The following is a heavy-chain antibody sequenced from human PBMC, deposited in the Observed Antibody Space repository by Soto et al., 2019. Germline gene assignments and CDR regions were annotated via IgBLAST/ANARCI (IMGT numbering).Heavy chain of an antibody. CDR3: ARGLNYDFWSGYPAGGDAFDI. D-gene: IGHD3-3*01. CDR1: GGSISSGGYS. Sequence: SETLSLTCAVSGGSISSGGYSWSWIRQPPGKGLEWIGYIYHSGSTYYNPSLKSRVTISVDRSKNQFSLKLSSVTAADTAVYYCARGLNYDFWSGYPAGGDAFDIWGQGTMVTVSS. CDR2: IYHSGST. J-gene: IGHJ3*02. V-gene: IGHV4-30-2*01.